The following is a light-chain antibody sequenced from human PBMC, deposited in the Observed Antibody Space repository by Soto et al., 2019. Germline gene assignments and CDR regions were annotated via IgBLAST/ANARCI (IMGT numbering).Light chain of an antibody. CDR3: QQRSNWPPT. Sequence: EIVLTQSPATLSLSPGERATLSCRASQSVSSYLAWYQQKPGQAPRLLLYEASNSATVIPARFSCSVSGTVFTLTISSLAPEDFAVYYCQQRSNWPPTFCQGTKVEIK. CDR2: EAS. CDR1: QSVSSY. J-gene: IGKJ1*01. V-gene: IGKV3-11*01.